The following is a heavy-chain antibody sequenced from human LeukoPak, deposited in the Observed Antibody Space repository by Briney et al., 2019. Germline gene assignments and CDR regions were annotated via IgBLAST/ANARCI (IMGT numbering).Heavy chain of an antibody. CDR2: IKQDGSEK. J-gene: IGHJ4*02. CDR3: ASASEGAAFYY. Sequence: RGSLRLSCAASGFSFSAFWMNWVRQTPGKGLEWVANIKQDGSEKYYVDSVKGRFIISRDNAKNSLYLQMNSLRAEDTGVYYCASASEGAAFYYWGQGSLVTVSS. D-gene: IGHD1-26*01. CDR1: GFSFSAFW. V-gene: IGHV3-7*01.